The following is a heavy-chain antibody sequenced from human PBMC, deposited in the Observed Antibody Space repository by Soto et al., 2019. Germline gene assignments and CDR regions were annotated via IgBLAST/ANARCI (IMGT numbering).Heavy chain of an antibody. CDR1: GFTFSSYG. CDR3: ATPARDSRLLPFSY. V-gene: IGHV3-30*03. CDR2: ISYDGSNK. D-gene: IGHD3-22*01. J-gene: IGHJ4*02. Sequence: QVQLVESGGGVVQPGRSLRLSCAASGFTFSSYGMHWVRQAPGKGLEWVAVISYDGSNKYYADSVKGRFTISRDNSKNTLYLQMNSLRAEDTAVYYCATPARDSRLLPFSYWGQGTLVTVSS.